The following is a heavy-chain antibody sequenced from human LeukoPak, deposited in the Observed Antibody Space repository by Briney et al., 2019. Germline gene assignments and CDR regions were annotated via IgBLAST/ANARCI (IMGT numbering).Heavy chain of an antibody. D-gene: IGHD3-10*01. Sequence: GGSLRLSCAASGFTFSSYAMHWVRQAPGKGLEWVAVISYDGSNKYYADSVKGRFTISRDNSKNTLYLQMNSLRAEDTAVYYCARDLGERDSPDYWGQGTLVTVSS. CDR3: ARDLGERDSPDY. J-gene: IGHJ4*02. CDR2: ISYDGSNK. CDR1: GFTFSSYA. V-gene: IGHV3-30*04.